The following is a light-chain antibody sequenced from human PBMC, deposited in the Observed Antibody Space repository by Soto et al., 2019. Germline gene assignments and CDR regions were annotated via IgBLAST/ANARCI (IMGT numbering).Light chain of an antibody. CDR3: ASWDDSLNGWV. J-gene: IGLJ3*02. CDR1: SSNIGGNT. Sequence: QSVLTQPPSASGTPGQRVTISCSGSSSNIGGNTVDWYQQLPGTAPKLLIYSNSLRPSGVPDRFSGSKSGTSASLAISGLQSEDEADYYCASWDDSLNGWVFGGGTKLTVL. V-gene: IGLV1-44*01. CDR2: SNS.